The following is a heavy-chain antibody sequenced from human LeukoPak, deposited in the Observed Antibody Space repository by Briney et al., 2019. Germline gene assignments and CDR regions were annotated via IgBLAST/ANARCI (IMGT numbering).Heavy chain of an antibody. V-gene: IGHV4-38-2*01. CDR2: IYHSGST. J-gene: IGHJ4*02. D-gene: IGHD6-6*01. Sequence: PSETLSLTCAVSGYSISSGYYWGWIRQTPGKGLEWIGSIYHSGSTYYNPSLKSRVTISVDTSKNQFSLKLSSVTAADTAVYYCARVHSSWSGYFDYWGQGTLVTVSS. CDR1: GYSISSGYY. CDR3: ARVHSSWSGYFDY.